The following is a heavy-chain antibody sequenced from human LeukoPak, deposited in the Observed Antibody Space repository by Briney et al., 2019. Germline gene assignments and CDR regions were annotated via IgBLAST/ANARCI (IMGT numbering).Heavy chain of an antibody. CDR1: GFTFSSHS. Sequence: GGSLRLSCAASGFTFSSHSMNWVRQAPGKGLEWVSSISSSSNYIYYADSVKGRFTISRDNAKNSLYLQMNSLRAEDTAVYYCARVRRYYYGSGSQPNYYMDVWGKGTTVTVSS. D-gene: IGHD3-10*01. J-gene: IGHJ6*03. V-gene: IGHV3-21*01. CDR2: ISSSSNYI. CDR3: ARVRRYYYGSGSQPNYYMDV.